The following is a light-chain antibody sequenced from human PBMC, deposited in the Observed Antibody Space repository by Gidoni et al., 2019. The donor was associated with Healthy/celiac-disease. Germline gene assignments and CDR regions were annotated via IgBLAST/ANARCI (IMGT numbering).Light chain of an antibody. CDR3: SLYTPNSVI. CDR1: NSDLGTYNG. CDR2: EVS. Sequence: HSALTQPPSASWSPGQTVTISCTGTNSDLGTYNGVSWYQQPPGTATKFMIYEVSNRPSGVPDRFSGSKSGNTASLTIFGLQAEDEADYYCSLYTPNSVIFGGGTKLTVL. V-gene: IGLV2-18*01. J-gene: IGLJ2*01.